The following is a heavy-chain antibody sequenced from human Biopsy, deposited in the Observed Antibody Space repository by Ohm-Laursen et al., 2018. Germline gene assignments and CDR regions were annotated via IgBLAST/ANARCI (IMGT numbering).Heavy chain of an antibody. Sequence: RSLRLSCTASGFRFDNTGMHWVRQGPGKGLEWVAGISWSSDSITYAKSVTGRFTISRDNGENSLYLQMNSLRPEDTALYYCTKNTQWEGSGYLDAFHIWGHGAMVTVPS. CDR2: ISWSSDSI. D-gene: IGHD3-22*01. V-gene: IGHV3-9*01. CDR1: GFRFDNTG. CDR3: TKNTQWEGSGYLDAFHI. J-gene: IGHJ3*02.